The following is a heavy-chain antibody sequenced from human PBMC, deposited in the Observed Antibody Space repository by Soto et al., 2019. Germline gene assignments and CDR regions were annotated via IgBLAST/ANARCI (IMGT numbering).Heavy chain of an antibody. V-gene: IGHV1-18*01. CDR2: ISAYNGNT. D-gene: IGHD6-19*01. CDR3: AAYSSGWYFDY. Sequence: ASVKVSCKASGYTFTNYGISWVRQAPGQGLEWMGWISAYNGNTNYAQKLQGRVTMTTDTSTSTAYMELRSLRSDDTAVYYCAAYSSGWYFDYWGQGTLVTVSS. CDR1: GYTFTNYG. J-gene: IGHJ4*02.